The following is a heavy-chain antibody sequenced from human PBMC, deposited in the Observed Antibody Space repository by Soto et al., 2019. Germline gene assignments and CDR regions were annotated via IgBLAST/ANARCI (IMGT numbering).Heavy chain of an antibody. CDR2: IYYSGST. CDR1: GGSISSSSYY. J-gene: IGHJ4*02. V-gene: IGHV4-39*02. Sequence: QLQLQESGPGLVKPSETLSLTCTVSGGSISSSSYYWGWIRQPPGQGLEWIGSIYYSGSTYYNPSLKSRVTISVDTSKNQFSLKLSSVTAADTAVYYCARETGYSYGYVYWGQGTLVTVSS. CDR3: ARETGYSYGYVY. D-gene: IGHD5-18*01.